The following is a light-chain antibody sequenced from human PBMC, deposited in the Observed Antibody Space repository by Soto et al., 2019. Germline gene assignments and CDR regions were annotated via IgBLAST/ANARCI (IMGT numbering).Light chain of an antibody. Sequence: DIHLTQSASFLSASVGYRVTITCRASQGISSYLAWYQQKPGKAPNLLIHPASTLQSGVPSRFRGSGSGTEFTLTISSLPPEDFEPYYCQQRNSYPITFGQGTRLEIK. CDR2: PAS. CDR3: QQRNSYPIT. V-gene: IGKV1-9*01. J-gene: IGKJ5*01. CDR1: QGISSY.